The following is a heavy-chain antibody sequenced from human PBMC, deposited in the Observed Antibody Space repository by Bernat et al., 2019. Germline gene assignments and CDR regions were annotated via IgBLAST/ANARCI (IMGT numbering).Heavy chain of an antibody. Sequence: QVQLVQSGAEVENPGASVKVSCKASGYTFTSYAMHWVRQAPGQRLEWMGWINAGNGNTEYSQNFQGRLTITRDTSASTAYMELSSLKSDDTAVYYCARRQYSAWHRQYFDYWGQGTLVTVSS. CDR2: INAGNGNT. J-gene: IGHJ4*02. V-gene: IGHV1-3*01. CDR1: GYTFTSYA. CDR3: ARRQYSAWHRQYFDY. D-gene: IGHD6-19*01.